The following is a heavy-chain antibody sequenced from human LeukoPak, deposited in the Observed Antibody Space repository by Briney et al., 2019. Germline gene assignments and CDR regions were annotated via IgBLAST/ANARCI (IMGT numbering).Heavy chain of an antibody. CDR1: GFTVSSNY. CDR3: AREEQQSGDYFDY. V-gene: IGHV3-53*01. CDR2: IYSGGST. D-gene: IGHD6-13*01. Sequence: GESLRLSCAASGFTVSSNYMSWVRQAPGKGLEWVSVIYSGGSTYYADSVKGRFTISRDNSKNTLYLQMNSLRAEDTAVYYCAREEQQSGDYFDYWGQGTLVTVSS. J-gene: IGHJ4*02.